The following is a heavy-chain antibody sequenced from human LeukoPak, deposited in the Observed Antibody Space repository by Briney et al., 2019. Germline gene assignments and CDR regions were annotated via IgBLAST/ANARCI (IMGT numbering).Heavy chain of an antibody. V-gene: IGHV4-34*01. CDR1: GGSFSGYY. J-gene: IGHJ3*02. Sequence: SETLSLTCAVYGGSFSGYYWSWIRQPPGKGLEWIGEINHSGSTNYNPSLKSRVTISVDTSKNQFSLKLSSVTAADTAVYYCARRYGQRITIFGVVIQGAFDIWGQGTMVTVSS. D-gene: IGHD3-3*01. CDR3: ARRYGQRITIFGVVIQGAFDI. CDR2: INHSGST.